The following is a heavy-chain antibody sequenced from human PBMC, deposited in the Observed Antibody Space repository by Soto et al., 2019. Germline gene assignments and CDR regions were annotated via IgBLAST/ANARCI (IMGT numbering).Heavy chain of an antibody. V-gene: IGHV3-30*18. CDR1: GFTFSSYD. J-gene: IGHJ3*02. Sequence: QVQLVESGGGVVQPGRSLRLSCAASGFTFSSYDIHWVRQAPGKGLEWVALISYDGNNKYYADSVKGRFTISRDNSNTTLYLQMNSLRAEDTAVYYCAKLITMVRGVIMDAFDIWGQGTMVTVSS. CDR2: ISYDGNNK. CDR3: AKLITMVRGVIMDAFDI. D-gene: IGHD3-10*01.